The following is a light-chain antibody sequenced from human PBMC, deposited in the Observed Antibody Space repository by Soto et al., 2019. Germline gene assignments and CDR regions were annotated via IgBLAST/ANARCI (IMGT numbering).Light chain of an antibody. CDR2: DVS. V-gene: IGLV2-14*03. J-gene: IGLJ1*01. CDR1: NRDVGGYEY. Sequence: QSVLTQPAPVSGSPGQSISISLTGTNRDVGGYEYVSWYQHHAGKAPKLMIYDVSSRPSGVSSRFSGSKSGNTASLTISGLQAEDEADYYCISYTSINLYVLGTGTKVTVL. CDR3: ISYTSINLYV.